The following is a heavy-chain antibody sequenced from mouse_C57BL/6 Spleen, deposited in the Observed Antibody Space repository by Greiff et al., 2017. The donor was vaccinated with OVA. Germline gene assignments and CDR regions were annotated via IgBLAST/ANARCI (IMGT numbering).Heavy chain of an antibody. Sequence: QVQLQQPGAELVKPGASVKLSCKASGYTFTSYWMHWVKQRPGRGLEWIGRIDPNSGGTKYNEKFKSKATLTVDKPSSTAYMQISSLTSEDSAVYYCARSERYSNDAMDYWGQGTSVTVSS. CDR2: IDPNSGGT. CDR3: ARSERYSNDAMDY. V-gene: IGHV1-72*01. J-gene: IGHJ4*01. CDR1: GYTFTSYW. D-gene: IGHD2-5*01.